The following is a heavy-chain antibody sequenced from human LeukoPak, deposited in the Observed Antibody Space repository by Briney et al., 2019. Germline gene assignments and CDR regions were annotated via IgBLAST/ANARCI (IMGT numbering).Heavy chain of an antibody. J-gene: IGHJ3*02. D-gene: IGHD3-3*01. Sequence: GESLKISCKGSGYSFTSYWIGWVRQKPGKGLEWMGIIYPGDSDTRYSPSFQGQVTISADKSISTAYLQWSSLKASDTAMYYCARHSSIRWLLSTRAFDIWGQGTMVTVSS. CDR2: IYPGDSDT. CDR1: GYSFTSYW. V-gene: IGHV5-51*01. CDR3: ARHSSIRWLLSTRAFDI.